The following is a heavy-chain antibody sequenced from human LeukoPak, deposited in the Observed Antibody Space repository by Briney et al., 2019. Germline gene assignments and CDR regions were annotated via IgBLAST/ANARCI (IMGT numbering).Heavy chain of an antibody. CDR1: GGSISSNRFN. Sequence: SETLSLTCTVSGGSISSNRFNWGWIRQTPGKGLEWIGTIYYTGDTYHNPSLKSRVTMSRDTSNNQFSLKLTSVIAADTAVYYCARDDLVAGTLNHFDYWGQGTPVTVSS. V-gene: IGHV4-39*07. J-gene: IGHJ4*02. D-gene: IGHD6-19*01. CDR3: ARDDLVAGTLNHFDY. CDR2: IYYTGDT.